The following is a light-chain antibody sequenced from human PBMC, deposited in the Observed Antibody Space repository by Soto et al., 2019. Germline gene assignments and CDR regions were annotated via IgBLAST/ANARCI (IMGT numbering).Light chain of an antibody. J-gene: IGKJ1*01. CDR3: LQDYNFPWT. CDR2: AAS. Sequence: IHRSRSPAXVSXXVGXLVTITCRASQGIRIDLGWYQQKPGKAPKLLIYAASTLQTGVPSRFSGSGSGTDFTLTISSLQPEDFATYYCLQDYNFPWTFGQGTKVDIK. CDR1: QGIRID. V-gene: IGKV1-6*01.